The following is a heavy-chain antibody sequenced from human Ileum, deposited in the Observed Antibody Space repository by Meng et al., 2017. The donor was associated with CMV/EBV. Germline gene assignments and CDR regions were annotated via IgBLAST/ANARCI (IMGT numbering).Heavy chain of an antibody. D-gene: IGHD1-26*01. CDR2: ILASEGRT. CDR1: GFPFTDFA. V-gene: IGHV3-23*01. J-gene: IGHJ4*02. CDR3: AKKYTGSFDY. Sequence: GESLRLSCAASGFPFTDFAMDWVRQAPGKALGGVSAILASEGRTYYADSVKGRFTISRDNSKDTLYLQMDSLRVEDTAVYYCAKKYTGSFDYWGQGTLVTVSS.